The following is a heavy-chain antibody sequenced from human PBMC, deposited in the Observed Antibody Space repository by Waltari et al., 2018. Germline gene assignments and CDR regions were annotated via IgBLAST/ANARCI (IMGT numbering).Heavy chain of an antibody. Sequence: EVQLVESGGNLVQPGGSLRLSCAASGFTFGSDWMSWVRQAPGKGLELVATRKQDGTDKYYGDSGKGRVTVSRDNAKKSLHLQMNSLRAEDTAVYYCARWSRSLWLGGQGTLVTVSS. CDR2: RKQDGTDK. D-gene: IGHD3-10*01. CDR3: ARWSRSLWL. CDR1: GFTFGSDW. J-gene: IGHJ4*02. V-gene: IGHV3-7*01.